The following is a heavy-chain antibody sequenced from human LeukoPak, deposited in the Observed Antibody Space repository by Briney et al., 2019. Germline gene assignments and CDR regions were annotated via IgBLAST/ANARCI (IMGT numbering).Heavy chain of an antibody. CDR1: GFTFTSYA. V-gene: IGHV3-64D*06. J-gene: IGHJ3*02. D-gene: IGHD1-26*01. Sequence: QPGGSLRLSCAASGFTFTSYAMHWIRQAPGKGLEYVSAISSNGGSTYYADSVKGRFTISRDNSKNTLYLQMSSLRAEDTAVYYCVNIRGAVKDAFDIWGQGTMVTVSS. CDR2: ISSNGGST. CDR3: VNIRGAVKDAFDI.